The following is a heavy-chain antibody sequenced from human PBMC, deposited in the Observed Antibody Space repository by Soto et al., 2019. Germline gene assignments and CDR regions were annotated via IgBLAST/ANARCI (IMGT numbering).Heavy chain of an antibody. CDR2: IYSGGST. CDR3: LTINSYGPPGSGYYYGMDV. CDR1: GFTVSSNY. Sequence: EVQLVESGGGLVQPGGSLRLSCAASGFTVSSNYMSWVRQAPGKGLEWVSVIYSGGSTYYADSVKGRFTISRHNSKNALYLQMNSLIAEDTAVYYCLTINSYGPPGSGYYYGMDVWGQGTTVTVSS. V-gene: IGHV3-53*04. D-gene: IGHD5-18*01. J-gene: IGHJ6*02.